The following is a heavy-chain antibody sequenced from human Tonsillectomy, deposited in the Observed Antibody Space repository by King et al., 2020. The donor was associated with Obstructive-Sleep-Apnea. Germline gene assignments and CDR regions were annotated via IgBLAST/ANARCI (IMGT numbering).Heavy chain of an antibody. Sequence: VQLQESGPGLVKPSETLSLTCTVSGGSISSYYWSWIRQPPGKGLEWIWYIYYSGSTNYNPSLKSRVTISVDTSKNQFSLKLSSVTAADTAVYYCARVKFEDSSGYYYFDYWGQGTLVTVSS. V-gene: IGHV4-59*01. CDR1: GGSISSYY. CDR3: ARVKFEDSSGYYYFDY. D-gene: IGHD3-22*01. J-gene: IGHJ4*02. CDR2: IYYSGST.